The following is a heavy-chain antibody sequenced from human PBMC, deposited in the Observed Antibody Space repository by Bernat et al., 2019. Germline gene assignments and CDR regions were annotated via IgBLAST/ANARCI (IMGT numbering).Heavy chain of an antibody. J-gene: IGHJ4*02. Sequence: QVQLVQSGAEVKKPGASVKVSCKASGYTFTSYAMHWVRQAPGQRLEGMGWINAGNGNTKYSQKFQGRVTITRDTSASTAYMELSSLRSEDTAVYYCATLVVPAAMIAAAGNRDDYWGQGTLVTVSS. V-gene: IGHV1-3*01. CDR2: INAGNGNT. CDR3: ATLVVPAAMIAAAGNRDDY. CDR1: GYTFTSYA. D-gene: IGHD2-2*01.